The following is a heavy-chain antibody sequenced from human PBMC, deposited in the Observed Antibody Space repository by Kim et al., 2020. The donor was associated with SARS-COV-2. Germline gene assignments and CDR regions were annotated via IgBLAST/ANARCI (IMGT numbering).Heavy chain of an antibody. J-gene: IGHJ6*02. D-gene: IGHD4-4*01. CDR2: TSYDGGDK. Sequence: GGSLRLSCAASGFTFSHYGMHWVRQAPGRGGEWVAVTSYDGGDKFYADSVKGRFTISRDNSKNTLYLQMNGLRAEDTAVYYCAKDLSNYLTGYYFYGMDVWGQGNTVTVSS. V-gene: IGHV3-30*18. CDR3: AKDLSNYLTGYYFYGMDV. CDR1: GFTFSHYG.